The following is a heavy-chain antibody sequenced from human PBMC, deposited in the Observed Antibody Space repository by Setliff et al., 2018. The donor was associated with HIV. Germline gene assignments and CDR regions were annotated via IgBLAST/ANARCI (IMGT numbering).Heavy chain of an antibody. CDR3: ARDLRWLRIRFSDAFDI. D-gene: IGHD5-12*01. V-gene: IGHV1-18*01. J-gene: IGHJ3*02. Sequence: ASVKVSCKPSGYTFTTYGLSWVRQAPGQGLEWMGWISTYNGNTNYAQKLQGRVTMTTDTSTSTAYMELRSLRSDDTAVYYCARDLRWLRIRFSDAFDIWGQGTMVTV. CDR2: ISTYNGNT. CDR1: GYTFTTYG.